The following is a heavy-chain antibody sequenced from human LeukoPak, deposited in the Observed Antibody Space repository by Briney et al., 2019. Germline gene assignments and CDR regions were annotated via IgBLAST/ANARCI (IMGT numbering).Heavy chain of an antibody. D-gene: IGHD3-10*01. Sequence: PGRSLRLSCAASGFTFSSYAMHWVRQAPGKGLEWVAVISYDGSNKYYADSVKGRFTISRDNSKNTLYLQMNSLRAEDTAVYYCARDSRPYGSGSYPCWFDPWGQGTLVTVYS. CDR2: ISYDGSNK. CDR3: ARDSRPYGSGSYPCWFDP. CDR1: GFTFSSYA. V-gene: IGHV3-30*04. J-gene: IGHJ5*02.